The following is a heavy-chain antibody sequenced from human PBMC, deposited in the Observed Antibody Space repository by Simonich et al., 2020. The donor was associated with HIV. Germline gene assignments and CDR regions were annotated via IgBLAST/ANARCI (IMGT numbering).Heavy chain of an antibody. V-gene: IGHV1-2*02. J-gene: IGHJ4*02. D-gene: IGHD3-3*01. Sequence: VQSGAEVKKPGASVKVSCKASGYTFTGYYMHWVRQAPGQGLEWMGWINPNRGGSNYAQKLQGRVTITRDTSISTAYMELSRLRSDDTAGYYCSREALNTDVTVMGDFWSGYYKANSFDYWGQGTLVTVSS. CDR1: GYTFTGYY. CDR2: INPNRGGS. CDR3: SREALNTDVTVMGDFWSGYYKANSFDY.